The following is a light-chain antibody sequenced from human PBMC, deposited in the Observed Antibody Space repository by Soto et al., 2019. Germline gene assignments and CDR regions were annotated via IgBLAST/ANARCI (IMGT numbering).Light chain of an antibody. J-gene: IGKJ5*01. Sequence: AIQMTQSPSSLSASVGDRVTISCRASQGIGNALGWYQQKPGKAPKLLIYAASSLQSGVPSRFSGSGSGTDFTITISSLQPEDFATYYCQHADSFPLITFGQGTRLE. CDR1: QGIGNA. CDR2: AAS. CDR3: QHADSFPLIT. V-gene: IGKV1-6*01.